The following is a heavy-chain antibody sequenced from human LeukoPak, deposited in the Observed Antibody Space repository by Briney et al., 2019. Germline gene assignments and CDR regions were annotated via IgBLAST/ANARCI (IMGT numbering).Heavy chain of an antibody. Sequence: GGSLRLSCAASGFTFSSYGMHWVRQAPGKGLEWVAVIWYDGSNKYYADSVKGRFTISRDNSKNTLYLQMNSLRAEDTAVYYCARGLGDFWSGYLGFDYWGQGTLVTVSS. CDR2: IWYDGSNK. D-gene: IGHD3-3*01. CDR3: ARGLGDFWSGYLGFDY. V-gene: IGHV3-33*01. CDR1: GFTFSSYG. J-gene: IGHJ4*02.